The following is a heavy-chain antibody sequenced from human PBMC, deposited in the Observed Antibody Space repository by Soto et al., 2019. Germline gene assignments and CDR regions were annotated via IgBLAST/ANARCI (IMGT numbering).Heavy chain of an antibody. V-gene: IGHV1-69*13. CDR1: GGTFSSYA. D-gene: IGHD3-3*01. J-gene: IGHJ6*02. CDR3: ARDRGYDFWSGSRYYYYYGMDV. CDR2: IIPIFGTA. Sequence: SVKVSCKASGGTFSSYAISWVRQAPGQGLEWMGGIIPIFGTANYAQKFQGRVTITADESTSTAYMELSSLRSEDTAVYYCARDRGYDFWSGSRYYYYYGMDVWGQGTTVTVSS.